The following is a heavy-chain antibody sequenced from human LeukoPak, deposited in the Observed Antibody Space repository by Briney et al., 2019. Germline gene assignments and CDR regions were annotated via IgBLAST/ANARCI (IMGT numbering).Heavy chain of an antibody. CDR3: ARGYPYYYYYYMDV. CDR2: ISTYNGNT. D-gene: IGHD1-14*01. Sequence: ASVKVSCKTSGYTFTSYGITWVRQAPGQGLEWMGWISTYNGNTNYAQKFQGRVTTTTDTSTSTAYMELSSLRSEDTAVYYCARGYPYYYYYYMDVWGKGTTVTVSS. J-gene: IGHJ6*03. CDR1: GYTFTSYG. V-gene: IGHV1-18*01.